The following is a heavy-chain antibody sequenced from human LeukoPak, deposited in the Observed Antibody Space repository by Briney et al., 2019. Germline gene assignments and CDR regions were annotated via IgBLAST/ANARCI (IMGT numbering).Heavy chain of an antibody. CDR1: GFTFSSYE. J-gene: IGHJ4*02. Sequence: GGSLRLSCAASGFTFSSYEMNWVRQAPGKGLEWVSYISSSGSTIYYADSVKGRFTISRDNAKNSLYLQMNSLRAEDTADYYCARERGSSGYFDYWGQGTLVTVSS. CDR2: ISSSGSTI. CDR3: ARERGSSGYFDY. V-gene: IGHV3-48*03. D-gene: IGHD3-22*01.